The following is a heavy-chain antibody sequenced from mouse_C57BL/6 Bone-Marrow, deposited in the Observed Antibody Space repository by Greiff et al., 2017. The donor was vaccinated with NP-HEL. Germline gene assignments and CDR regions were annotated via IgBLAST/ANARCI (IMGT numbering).Heavy chain of an antibody. CDR2: IDPSDSYT. CDR1: GYTFTSYW. Sequence: QVQLQQPGAELVMPGASVKLSCKASGYTFTSYWMHWVKQRPGQGLEWIGEIDPSDSYTNYNQKFKGKSTLTVDKSSSTAYMQLSSLTSEGSAVYYCARGSSSNSFAYWGQGTLVTVSA. V-gene: IGHV1-69*01. D-gene: IGHD2-5*01. CDR3: ARGSSSNSFAY. J-gene: IGHJ3*01.